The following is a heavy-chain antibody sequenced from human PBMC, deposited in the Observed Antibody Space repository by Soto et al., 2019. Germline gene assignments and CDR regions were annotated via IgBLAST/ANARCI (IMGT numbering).Heavy chain of an antibody. CDR3: ARQSPTPGYYYFSYGMDV. V-gene: IGHV5-51*01. J-gene: IGHJ6*02. CDR2: IYPGDSNT. CDR1: GYIFTLYW. D-gene: IGHD4-17*01. Sequence: GESLKISCKASGYIFTLYWIGWVRQMPGKGLEWMGIIYPGDSNTRYSPSFQGQVTISADKSISTASLQWSSLKASDTAVYYCARQSPTPGYYYFSYGMDVWGQGTTVTVSS.